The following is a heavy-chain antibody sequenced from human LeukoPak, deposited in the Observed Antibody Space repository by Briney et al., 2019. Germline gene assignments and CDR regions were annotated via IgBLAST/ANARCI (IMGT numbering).Heavy chain of an antibody. Sequence: GGSLRLSCAASGFTLSSYSMSWVRQAPGKGLEWVSAISGSGGSTYYADSVKGRFTISRDNSKNTLYLQMNSLRAEDTAVYYCAKAPYGSGSYYNVYRGQGTLVTVSS. D-gene: IGHD3-10*01. CDR2: ISGSGGST. CDR3: AKAPYGSGSYYNVY. J-gene: IGHJ4*02. V-gene: IGHV3-23*01. CDR1: GFTLSSYS.